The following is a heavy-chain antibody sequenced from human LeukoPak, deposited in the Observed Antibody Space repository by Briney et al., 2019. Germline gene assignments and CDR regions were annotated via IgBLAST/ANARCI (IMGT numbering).Heavy chain of an antibody. Sequence: GRSLRPSCAASGFTFSRYGMHWVRQAPGKGLEWVAVIWYDGSNKDYADSVKGRFTISRDNSKNTLYLQMNSLSAEDTAIYYCAREPYYNAGTYFPIWGQGTMVTVSS. J-gene: IGHJ3*02. CDR3: AREPYYNAGTYFPI. D-gene: IGHD3-10*01. CDR2: IWYDGSNK. CDR1: GFTFSRYG. V-gene: IGHV3-33*01.